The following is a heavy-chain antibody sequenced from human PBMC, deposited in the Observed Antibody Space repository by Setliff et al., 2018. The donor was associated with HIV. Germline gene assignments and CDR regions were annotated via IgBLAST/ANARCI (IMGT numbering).Heavy chain of an antibody. CDR2: ISSSSSTI. CDR1: GFTLSSHS. J-gene: IGHJ4*02. D-gene: IGHD5-12*01. Sequence: GGSLRLSCAASGFTLSSHSMSWVRQAPGKGLEWISYISSSSSTIYYADSVKGRFTISRDNAKNSLFLQMNSLRAEDTAVYYCARGPRDGYRLPFGYWGQGTLVTVSS. V-gene: IGHV3-48*01. CDR3: ARGPRDGYRLPFGY.